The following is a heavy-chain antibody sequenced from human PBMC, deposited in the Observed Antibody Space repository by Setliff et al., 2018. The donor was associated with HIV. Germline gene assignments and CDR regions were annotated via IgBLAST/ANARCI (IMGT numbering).Heavy chain of an antibody. J-gene: IGHJ3*02. V-gene: IGHV4-39*01. CDR1: GGSFSGYY. D-gene: IGHD2-21*01. Sequence: SETLSLTCAVYGGSFSGYYWGWIRQPPGKGLEWIGSIYYSGSTYYNPSLKSRVTISVDTSKNQFSLKLSSVTAADTAVYYCARHSIAVVIGVPKRDDAFDIWGHGTMVTVSS. CDR2: IYYSGST. CDR3: ARHSIAVVIGVPKRDDAFDI.